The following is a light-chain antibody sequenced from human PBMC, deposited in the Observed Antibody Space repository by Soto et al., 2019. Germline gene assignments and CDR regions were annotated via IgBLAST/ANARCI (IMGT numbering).Light chain of an antibody. CDR2: GVT. V-gene: IGLV2-14*03. CDR1: TRAFGGYNY. Sequence: QSVLTPPASVSGAPGQSITISGSGTTRAFGGYNYVSWYQQHPGKAPKLLIYGVTDRPSGVSSRFSGSKSGNAASLTIPRLQAEDEGDYYCSSSTSSYTWIFVGATK. CDR3: SSSTSSYTWI. J-gene: IGLJ3*02.